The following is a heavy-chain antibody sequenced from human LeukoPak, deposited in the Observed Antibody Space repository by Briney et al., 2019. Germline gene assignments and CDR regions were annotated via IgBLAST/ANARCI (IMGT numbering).Heavy chain of an antibody. CDR3: ARDPLGYCSGGSCGD. J-gene: IGHJ4*02. CDR2: IYSGGST. Sequence: PGGSLRLSCEASGFTVSSNYMSWVGQAPGKGLGWVSVIYSGGSTYYADSVKGRYTISRDNSKNTLYLQMNSLRAEDTAVYYCARDPLGYCSGGSCGDWGQGTLVTVSS. D-gene: IGHD2-15*01. V-gene: IGHV3-53*01. CDR1: GFTVSSNY.